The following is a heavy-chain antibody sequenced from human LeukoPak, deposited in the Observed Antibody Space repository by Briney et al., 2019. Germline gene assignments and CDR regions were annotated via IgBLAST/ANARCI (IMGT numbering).Heavy chain of an antibody. CDR3: AKEPAGPSFDCSGGSCYLFGYWSASGYSYVLDY. D-gene: IGHD2-15*01. V-gene: IGHV4-34*01. CDR2: INHSGST. J-gene: IGHJ4*02. CDR1: GGSFSGYY. Sequence: PSETLSLTCAVYGGSFSGYYWSWIRQPPGKGLEWIGEINHSGSTNYNPSLKSRVTISVDTSKNQFSLKLSSVTAEDTAVYYCAKEPAGPSFDCSGGSCYLFGYWSASGYSYVLDYWGQGTLVTVSS.